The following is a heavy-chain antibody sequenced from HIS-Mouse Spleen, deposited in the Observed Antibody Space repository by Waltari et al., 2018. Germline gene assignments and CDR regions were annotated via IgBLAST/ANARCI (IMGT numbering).Heavy chain of an antibody. D-gene: IGHD6-13*01. V-gene: IGHV4-39*07. CDR3: AREIPYSSSWYNWYFDL. CDR2: FYYSGRP. Sequence: QLQLQESGPGLVKPSETLSLTCTVSGCSISSSSYYWGWIRQPPGKGLEWIGRFYYSGRPYHNPPLKNPVTISVDTSKNQFSLKLSSVTAADTAVYYCAREIPYSSSWYNWYFDLWGRGTLVTVSS. J-gene: IGHJ2*01. CDR1: GCSISSSSYY.